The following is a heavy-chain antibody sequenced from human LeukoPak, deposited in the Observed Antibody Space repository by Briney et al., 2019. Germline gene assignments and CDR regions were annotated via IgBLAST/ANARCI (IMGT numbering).Heavy chain of an antibody. CDR2: IYSDGNT. CDR3: ATPSGGY. D-gene: IGHD6-25*01. Sequence: GGSLRLSCAASGFTVSSNYMSWVRQAPGKGLEWVSVIYSDGNTYYADSVKGRFTISRDNSKNTVYLQMNSLRAEDTAVYYCATPSGGYWGQGTLVTVPS. J-gene: IGHJ4*02. V-gene: IGHV3-66*04. CDR1: GFTVSSNY.